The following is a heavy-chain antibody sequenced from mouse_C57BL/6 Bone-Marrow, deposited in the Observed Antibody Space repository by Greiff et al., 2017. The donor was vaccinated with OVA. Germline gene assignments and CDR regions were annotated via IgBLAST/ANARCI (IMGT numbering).Heavy chain of an antibody. J-gene: IGHJ2*01. Sequence: VQLQQSGAELVRPGASVKLSCKASGYTFTDYYINWVKQRPGQGLEWIARIYPGSGNTYYNEKFKGKATLTAEKSSSTAYMQLSSLTSEDSAVYFCARRNGNSPFDYWGQGTTLTVSS. CDR3: ARRNGNSPFDY. CDR1: GYTFTDYY. D-gene: IGHD2-1*01. V-gene: IGHV1-76*01. CDR2: IYPGSGNT.